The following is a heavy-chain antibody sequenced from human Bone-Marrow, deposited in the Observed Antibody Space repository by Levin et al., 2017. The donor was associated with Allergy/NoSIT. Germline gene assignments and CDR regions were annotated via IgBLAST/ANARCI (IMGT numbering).Heavy chain of an antibody. Sequence: GGSLRLSCKTSGYTFTDYYLQWVRQAPGQGLEYMGWINPKSGDTKYAQKFQGRITMTRDTSLTTAYMELTSLTSDDTAIYWCARFEQHLYSLDFWGQGALVSVSS. J-gene: IGHJ4*02. CDR2: INPKSGDT. CDR3: ARFEQHLYSLDF. D-gene: IGHD2-15*01. V-gene: IGHV1-2*02. CDR1: GYTFTDYY.